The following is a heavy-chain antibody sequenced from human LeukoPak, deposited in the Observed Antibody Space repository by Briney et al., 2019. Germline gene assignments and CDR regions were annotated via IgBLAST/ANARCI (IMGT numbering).Heavy chain of an antibody. CDR2: IRRKGGTT. CDR3: TRDEYGSGTPHFDY. J-gene: IGHJ4*02. D-gene: IGHD3-10*01. CDR1: GFTFRDYT. V-gene: IGHV3-49*04. Sequence: GGSLRLSCTASGFTFRDYTMSWVRQAPGKGLEWLGFIRRKGGTTEYAASVRGRFTISRDDSKRIAYLQMNSLESEDAAVYYCTRDEYGSGTPHFDYWGQGTLVTVSS.